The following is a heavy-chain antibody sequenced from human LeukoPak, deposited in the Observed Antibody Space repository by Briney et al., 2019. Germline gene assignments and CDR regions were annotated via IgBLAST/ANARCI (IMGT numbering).Heavy chain of an antibody. V-gene: IGHV4-31*03. Sequence: SQTLSLTCTVSGGSISSGGYYWSWIRQHPGKGLEWIGYIYYSGSTYYNPSLKSRVTISVDTSKNQFSLKPSSVTAADTAVYYCARDRKGAAFDLWGRGTLVTVSS. CDR2: IYYSGST. CDR3: ARDRKGAAFDL. CDR1: GGSISSGGYY. J-gene: IGHJ2*01.